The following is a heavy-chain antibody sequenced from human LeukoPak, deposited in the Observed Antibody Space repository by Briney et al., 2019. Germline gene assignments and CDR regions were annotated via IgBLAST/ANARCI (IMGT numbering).Heavy chain of an antibody. J-gene: IGHJ4*02. D-gene: IGHD4-17*01. CDR2: ISNSSSYI. CDR1: VFTFSSYS. V-gene: IGHV3-21*01. Sequence: GWSLTLSCPASVFTFSSYSMNWVRPAPGKGLEWVSSISNSSSYIYYADSVKGRFTISRDNAKNSLYLQMNSLRGEDTGVYYCARSNGENDYWGQGTLVTVSS. CDR3: ARSNGENDY.